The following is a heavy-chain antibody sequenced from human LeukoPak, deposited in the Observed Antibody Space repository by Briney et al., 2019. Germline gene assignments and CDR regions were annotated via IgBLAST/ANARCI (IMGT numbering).Heavy chain of an antibody. D-gene: IGHD3-10*01. Sequence: GGSLILSCGASGFTFSSYSMNWVRQATGKGLEWVSSISSSSSYIYYADSVKGRFTISRDNAKNSLYLQMNSLRAEDTAVYYCARGGSGSYCFDYWGQGTLVTVSS. CDR2: ISSSSSYI. CDR1: GFTFSSYS. CDR3: ARGGSGSYCFDY. J-gene: IGHJ4*02. V-gene: IGHV3-21*01.